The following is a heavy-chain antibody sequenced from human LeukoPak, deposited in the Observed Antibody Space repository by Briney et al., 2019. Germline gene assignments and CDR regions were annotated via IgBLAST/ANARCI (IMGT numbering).Heavy chain of an antibody. CDR3: ARDGYALDY. V-gene: IGHV3-33*01. Sequence: PGRSLRLSCAASGITFSSCVMHWVRQAPGKGLEWVALIWYDGSEKYYADSVKGRFTISRDNSKNTLYLQMDSLRAEDTAAYYCARDGYALDYWGQGTLVTVSS. D-gene: IGHD5-12*01. CDR2: IWYDGSEK. CDR1: GITFSSCV. J-gene: IGHJ4*02.